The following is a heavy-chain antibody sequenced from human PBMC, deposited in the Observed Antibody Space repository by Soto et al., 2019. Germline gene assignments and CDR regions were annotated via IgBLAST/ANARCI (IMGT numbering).Heavy chain of an antibody. J-gene: IGHJ4*02. CDR1: GYTFINYR. V-gene: IGHV1-18*01. D-gene: IGHD3-10*01. CDR3: ARTGVLAQDFYY. Sequence: WASVKVSCKASGYTFINYRISWVRQAPGQGLEWLGWISAYNGDTKYAQQLQDRVTMTTDTSTSTADMELRSRRSGDSADYDCARTGVLAQDFYYWGQGTLVTVSS. CDR2: ISAYNGDT.